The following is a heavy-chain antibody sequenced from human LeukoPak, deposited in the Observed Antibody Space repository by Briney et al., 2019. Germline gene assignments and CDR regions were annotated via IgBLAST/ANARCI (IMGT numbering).Heavy chain of an antibody. V-gene: IGHV1-46*01. J-gene: IGHJ2*01. Sequence: GASVKVSCKASGYTFTSYYMHWVRQAPGQGLEWMGVINPSGGSTSYAQKFQGRVTMTRDTSTSTVYMELSSLRSEDTAVYYCARDGPAVAGYWYFDLWGRGTLVTVSS. D-gene: IGHD6-19*01. CDR2: INPSGGST. CDR1: GYTFTSYY. CDR3: ARDGPAVAGYWYFDL.